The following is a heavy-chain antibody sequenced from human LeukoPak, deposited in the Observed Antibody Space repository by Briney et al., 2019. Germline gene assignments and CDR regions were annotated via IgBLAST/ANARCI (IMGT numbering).Heavy chain of an antibody. D-gene: IGHD1-20*01. J-gene: IGHJ4*02. V-gene: IGHV1-18*01. CDR2: INSYNGNT. Sequence: AASVKVSCKASGYTFASYGFTWVEQAPGQGLEWMGWINSYNGNTQYAPKFKGRVTTTIDTSTSTAYMELRSLGSDDTAVYYCARRGNWNDFDYWGQGTLVIVSS. CDR3: ARRGNWNDFDY. CDR1: GYTFASYG.